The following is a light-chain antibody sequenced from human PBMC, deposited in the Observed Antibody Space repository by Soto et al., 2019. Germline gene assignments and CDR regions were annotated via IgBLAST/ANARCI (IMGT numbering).Light chain of an antibody. CDR1: SSDVGGHNH. Sequence: QSALTQPRSVSGSPGQSVTVSCTGTSSDVGGHNHVSWYQQHPGKVPKLVISDVNNRPSGVPDRFSGSKSGNTASLTISGLQAEDEADYYCCSFAGTIFVFGTGTKVTVL. J-gene: IGLJ1*01. CDR2: DVN. CDR3: CSFAGTIFV. V-gene: IGLV2-11*01.